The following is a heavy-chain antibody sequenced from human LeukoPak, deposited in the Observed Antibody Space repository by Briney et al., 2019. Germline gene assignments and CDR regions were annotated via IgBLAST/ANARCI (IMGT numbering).Heavy chain of an antibody. V-gene: IGHV1-69*05. CDR2: IIPIFGTA. CDR3: AREDIVVVPAASLDY. D-gene: IGHD2-2*01. CDR1: GGTFSSYA. J-gene: IGHJ4*02. Sequence: ASVKVSSKASGGTFSSYAISWERQAPGQGLEWMGRIIPIFGTANYAQKFQGRVTLTTDESTSTAYMELSSLRSEDTAVYYCAREDIVVVPAASLDYWGQGTLVTVSS.